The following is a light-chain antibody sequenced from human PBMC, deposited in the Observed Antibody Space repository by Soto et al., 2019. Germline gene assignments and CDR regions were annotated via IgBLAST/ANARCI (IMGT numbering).Light chain of an antibody. J-gene: IGKJ1*01. CDR2: KAS. V-gene: IGKV1-5*03. CDR1: QSVDSW. Sequence: DIQMTQSPSTLSASIGDRVTITCRTSQSVDSWLAWYQQKPGKAPKLLIYKASGLQTGVPSRFSGSGSGTAFTLTISSLQPDDFATYYCQHYNDYSRMFGQGTKVEIK. CDR3: QHYNDYSRM.